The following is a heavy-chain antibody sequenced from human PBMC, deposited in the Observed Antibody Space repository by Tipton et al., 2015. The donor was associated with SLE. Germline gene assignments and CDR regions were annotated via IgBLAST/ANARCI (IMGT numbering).Heavy chain of an antibody. CDR2: ISGSGGST. CDR3: ANLRDYYDSSGYPDAFDI. J-gene: IGHJ3*02. D-gene: IGHD3-22*01. CDR1: GFTFSSYA. V-gene: IGHV3-23*01. Sequence: SLRLSCAASGFTFSSYAMSWVRQAPGKGLEWVSAISGSGGSTYYADSVKGRFTISRDNSKNTLYLQMNSLRAEDTAVYYCANLRDYYDSSGYPDAFDIWGQGTMVTVSS.